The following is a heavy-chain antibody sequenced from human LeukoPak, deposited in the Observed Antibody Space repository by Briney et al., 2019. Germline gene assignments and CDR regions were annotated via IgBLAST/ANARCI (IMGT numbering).Heavy chain of an antibody. CDR1: GFTFSSYA. CDR3: AKAPPAEY. Sequence: GRSLRLSCAASGFTFSSYAMHWVRQAPGKGLEWVAVISYDGSNKYYADSVKGRFTISRDNSKNTLYLQMNSLRAEDTAVYYCAKAPPAEYWGRGTLVTVSS. V-gene: IGHV3-30-3*01. J-gene: IGHJ4*02. CDR2: ISYDGSNK.